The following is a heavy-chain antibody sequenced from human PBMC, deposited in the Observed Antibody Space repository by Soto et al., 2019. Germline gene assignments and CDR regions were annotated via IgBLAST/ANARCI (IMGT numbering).Heavy chain of an antibody. CDR2: ISYDGSNK. Sequence: ESGGGVVQPGRSLRLSCAASGFTFSSYGMHWVRQAPGKGLEWVAVISYDGSNKYYADSVKGRFTISRDNSKNTLYLQMNSLRAEDTAVYYCAKDKGIVGATPQYWGQGTLVTVSS. CDR3: AKDKGIVGATPQY. V-gene: IGHV3-30*18. D-gene: IGHD1-26*01. J-gene: IGHJ4*02. CDR1: GFTFSSYG.